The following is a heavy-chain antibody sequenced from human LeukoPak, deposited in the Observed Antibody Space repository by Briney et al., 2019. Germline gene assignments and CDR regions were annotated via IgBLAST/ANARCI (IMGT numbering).Heavy chain of an antibody. V-gene: IGHV4-4*07. CDR1: GGSISSYY. J-gene: IGHJ5*02. CDR2: IYTSGST. Sequence: SETLSLTCTVSGGSISSYYWSWIRQPAGKGLEWIGRIYTSGSTNYNPSLKSRVTMSVDTSKNQFSLKLSSVTAADTAVYYCARVVNLGYCSSTSCPNWFDPWGQGTLVTVSS. D-gene: IGHD2-2*01. CDR3: ARVVNLGYCSSTSCPNWFDP.